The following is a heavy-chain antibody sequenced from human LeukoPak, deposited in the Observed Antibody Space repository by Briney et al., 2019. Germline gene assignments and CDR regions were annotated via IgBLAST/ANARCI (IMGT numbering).Heavy chain of an antibody. V-gene: IGHV1-69*04. J-gene: IGHJ5*02. D-gene: IGHD4-23*01. CDR1: GGTFSSYT. CDR2: IIPILGIA. Sequence: SVKVSCKASGGTFSSYTISWVRQAPGQGLEWMGRIIPILGIANYTQKFQGRVTITRDTSASTAYMELSSLRSEDTAVYYCARDRYGGNSDWFDPWGQGTLVTVSS. CDR3: ARDRYGGNSDWFDP.